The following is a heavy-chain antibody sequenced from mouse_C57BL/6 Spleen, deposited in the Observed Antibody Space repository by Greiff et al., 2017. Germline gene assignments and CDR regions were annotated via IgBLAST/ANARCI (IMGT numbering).Heavy chain of an antibody. CDR2: INPNNGGT. J-gene: IGHJ4*01. CDR3: ARHYDGGGLDYAMDD. CDR1: GYTFTDYN. Sequence: EVQRVESGPELVKPGASVKMSCKASGYTFTDYNMHWVKQSHGKSLEWIGYINPNNGGTSYNQKFKGKATLTVNKSSSTAYMELRSLTSEDAAVYYCARHYDGGGLDYAMDDWGQGTSVTVSS. V-gene: IGHV1-22*01. D-gene: IGHD1-2*01.